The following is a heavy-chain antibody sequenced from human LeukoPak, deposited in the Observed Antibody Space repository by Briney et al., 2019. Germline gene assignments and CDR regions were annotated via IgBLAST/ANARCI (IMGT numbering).Heavy chain of an antibody. CDR1: GDSVSSNSAA. Sequence: SQTLSLTCTISGDSVSSNSAAWNWIRQSPSRGLEWLGRTYYRSKWYNDYAVSVKSRITINPDTSKNQFSLQLNSVTPEDTAVYYCARDSLTYSSGWSPIYYYYYGMDVWGQGTTVTVSS. CDR3: ARDSLTYSSGWSPIYYYYYGMDV. D-gene: IGHD6-19*01. CDR2: TYYRSKWYN. J-gene: IGHJ6*02. V-gene: IGHV6-1*01.